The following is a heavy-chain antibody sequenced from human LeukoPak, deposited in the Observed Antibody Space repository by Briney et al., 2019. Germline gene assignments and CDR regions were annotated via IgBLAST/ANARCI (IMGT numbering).Heavy chain of an antibody. J-gene: IGHJ6*02. CDR2: INTNTGNP. CDR3: ARDCSGGSCYSHYYYYYGMDV. V-gene: IGHV7-4-1*02. CDR1: GGTFSSYA. D-gene: IGHD2-15*01. Sequence: ASVKVSCKASGGTFSSYAISWVRQAPGQGLEWMGWINTNTGNPTYAQGFTGRFVFSLDTSVSTAYLQISSLKAEDTAVYYCARDCSGGSCYSHYYYYYGMDVWGQGTTVTVSS.